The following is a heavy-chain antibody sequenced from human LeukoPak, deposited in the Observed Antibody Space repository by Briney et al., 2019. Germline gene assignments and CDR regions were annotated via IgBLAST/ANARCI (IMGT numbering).Heavy chain of an antibody. CDR3: ARVRDYYDSNNWFDP. D-gene: IGHD3-22*01. CDR1: GGTFSSYA. Sequence: PGASVKVSCKASGGTFSSYAISWVRQAPGQGLGWMGGIIPIFGTANYAQKFQGRVTMTTDTSTSTAYMELRSLRSDDTAVYYCARVRDYYDSNNWFDPWGQGTLVTVSS. V-gene: IGHV1-69*05. CDR2: IIPIFGTA. J-gene: IGHJ5*02.